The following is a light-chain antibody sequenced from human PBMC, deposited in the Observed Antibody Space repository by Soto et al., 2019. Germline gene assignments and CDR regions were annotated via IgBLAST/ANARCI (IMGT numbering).Light chain of an antibody. Sequence: QSVLTQPPSASGTPGQTVIISCSGSRSDIGSNSVNWYQHLPGTAPKLLIYNNNQRPSGVPDRFSGSKSDTSASLAISGLQSEDEADYYCAAWDDSLTGPVFGTGTKVTVL. CDR1: RSDIGSNS. CDR2: NNN. V-gene: IGLV1-44*01. J-gene: IGLJ1*01. CDR3: AAWDDSLTGPV.